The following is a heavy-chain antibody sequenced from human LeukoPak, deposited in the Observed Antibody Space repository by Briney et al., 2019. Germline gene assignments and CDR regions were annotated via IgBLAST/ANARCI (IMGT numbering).Heavy chain of an antibody. CDR1: GYTLNELS. D-gene: IGHD1-26*01. V-gene: IGHV1-24*01. CDR2: FDSEDGET. J-gene: IGHJ4*02. Sequence: GASAKVSCKVSGYTLNELSMDWVRQAPGKGPEWMGGFDSEDGETIYAQKFQGRVTMTEDTSTDTAYMELNNLRSEDTAVYYCATDTAGWELRIFDSWGQGTLVTVSS. CDR3: ATDTAGWELRIFDS.